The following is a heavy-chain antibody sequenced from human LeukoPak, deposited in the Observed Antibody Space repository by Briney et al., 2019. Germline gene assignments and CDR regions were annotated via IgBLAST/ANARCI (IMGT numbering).Heavy chain of an antibody. V-gene: IGHV3-66*01. J-gene: IGHJ4*02. CDR2: IDSDGST. CDR1: GFTVRTNY. Sequence: GGSLRLSCAASGFTVRTNYMGWVSQAPREGLEWVSVIDSDGSTYSADSVKGRCSISRDNSKITLYLQMNRRRAEDTAVYYCAKGNGYNYFDCWGQGTPVTVSS. D-gene: IGHD5-24*01. CDR3: AKGNGYNYFDC.